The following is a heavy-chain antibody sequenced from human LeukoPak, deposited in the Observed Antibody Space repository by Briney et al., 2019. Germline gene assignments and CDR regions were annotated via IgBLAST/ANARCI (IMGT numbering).Heavy chain of an antibody. CDR2: TNSDGSST. D-gene: IGHD3-3*01. J-gene: IGHJ4*02. V-gene: IGHV3-74*01. CDR1: GFTFSSYW. CDR3: ARVRVTIFGVVISYFDY. Sequence: PGGSLRLSCAASGFTFSSYWMHWVRQAPGKGLVWVSRTNSDGSSTSYADSVKGRFTISRDNAKNTLYLQMISLRAEDTAVYYCARVRVTIFGVVISYFDYWGQGTLVTVSS.